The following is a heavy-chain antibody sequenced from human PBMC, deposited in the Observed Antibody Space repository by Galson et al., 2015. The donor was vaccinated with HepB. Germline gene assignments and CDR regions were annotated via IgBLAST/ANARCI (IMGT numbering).Heavy chain of an antibody. V-gene: IGHV3-7*03. CDR3: ARGDYDFWSGYSVGDY. J-gene: IGHJ4*02. CDR2: IKQDGSEK. Sequence: SLRLSCAASGFTFSSYWMSWVRQAPGKGLEWVANIKQDGSEKYYVDSVKGRFTTSRDNAKNSLYLQMNSLRAEDTAVYYCARGDYDFWSGYSVGDYWGQGTLVTVSS. D-gene: IGHD3-3*01. CDR1: GFTFSSYW.